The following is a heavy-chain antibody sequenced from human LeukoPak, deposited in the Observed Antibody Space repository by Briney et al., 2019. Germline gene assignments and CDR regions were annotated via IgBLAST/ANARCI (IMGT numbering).Heavy chain of an antibody. J-gene: IGHJ4*02. V-gene: IGHV1-18*01. D-gene: IGHD1-26*01. CDR2: SIAYNGNI. CDR1: GYTFSNYG. CDR3: ATRRWEPYYLDY. Sequence: ASVKVSCKASGYTFSNYGITWVRQAPGQGLEWMGWSIAYNGNINYAQKVQGRVTMTTDTSTSTAYMELRSLRSDDTAVYYCATRRWEPYYLDYWGQGTLVTVSS.